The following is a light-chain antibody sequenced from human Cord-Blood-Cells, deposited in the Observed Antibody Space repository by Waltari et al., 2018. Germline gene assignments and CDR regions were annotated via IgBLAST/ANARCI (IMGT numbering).Light chain of an antibody. V-gene: IGKV1-9*01. J-gene: IGKJ4*01. CDR1: QGISSY. CDR2: AAS. CDR3: QQHNSYPLT. Sequence: IQLTQSPSSLSASVGDRVTITCRASQGISSYLAWYQQKPGKAPKLLIYAASTLQSGVPSRFGGSGSGTDFTLTISSLQPEDVATYYCQQHNSYPLTFGGGTKVEIK.